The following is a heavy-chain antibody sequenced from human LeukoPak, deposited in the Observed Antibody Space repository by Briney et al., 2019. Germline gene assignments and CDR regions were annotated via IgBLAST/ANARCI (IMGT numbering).Heavy chain of an antibody. V-gene: IGHV1-2*02. CDR1: GYTFTAYY. Sequence: ASVKVSCKASGYTFTAYYMHWVRQAPGQGLEWMGWIVTSNGGTNYAQKYKGRVTMTRDASINTVYMELNTLTSDDTAVYYCARGGTYLGFDYWSQGALVTVSS. CDR3: ARGGTYLGFDY. J-gene: IGHJ4*02. CDR2: IVTSNGGT. D-gene: IGHD1-26*01.